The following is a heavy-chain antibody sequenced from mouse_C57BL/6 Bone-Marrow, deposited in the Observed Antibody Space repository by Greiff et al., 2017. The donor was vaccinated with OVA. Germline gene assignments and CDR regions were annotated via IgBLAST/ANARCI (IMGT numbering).Heavy chain of an antibody. CDR1: GYTFTSYW. D-gene: IGHD2-5*01. Sequence: VKLMESGAELAKPGASVKLSCKASGYTFTSYWMHWVKQRPGQGLEWIGYINPSSGYTKYNQKFKGKATLTADKSSSTAYMQLSSLTSEDSAVYFCATYSNYAYWGQGTLVTVSA. J-gene: IGHJ3*01. CDR3: ATYSNYAY. CDR2: INPSSGYT. V-gene: IGHV1-7*01.